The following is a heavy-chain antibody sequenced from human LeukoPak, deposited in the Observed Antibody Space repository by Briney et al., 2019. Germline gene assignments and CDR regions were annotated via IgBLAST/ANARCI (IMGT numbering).Heavy chain of an antibody. CDR2: MNPNSGNT. J-gene: IGHJ4*02. Sequence: ASVKASCKASGYTFTSYDINWVRQATGQGLEWMGWMNPNSGNTGYAQKFQGRVTITTNTSTSTAYMELSGLRSEDTAVYYCARVMPWDGYNPYYFDYWGQGTLVTVSS. CDR3: ARVMPWDGYNPYYFDY. D-gene: IGHD5-24*01. CDR1: GYTFTSYD. V-gene: IGHV1-8*03.